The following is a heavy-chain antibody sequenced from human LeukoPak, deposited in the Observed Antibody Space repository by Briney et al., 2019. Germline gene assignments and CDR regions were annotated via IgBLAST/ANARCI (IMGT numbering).Heavy chain of an antibody. CDR1: GLTFSDHY. CDR3: ARGGNLPYCGGDCYLFDY. CDR2: IRNKANSYTT. D-gene: IGHD2-21*02. J-gene: IGHJ4*02. V-gene: IGHV3-72*01. Sequence: PGGSLRLSCAASGLTFSDHYMDWVRQAPGKGLEWVGRIRNKANSYTTQYAASVKGRFTISRDDSQNSLYLQMNSQKTDDTAVYYCARGGNLPYCGGDCYLFDYWGQGTLVTVSS.